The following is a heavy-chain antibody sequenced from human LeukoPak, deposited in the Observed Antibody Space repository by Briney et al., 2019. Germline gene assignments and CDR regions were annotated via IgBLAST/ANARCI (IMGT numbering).Heavy chain of an antibody. CDR1: GGSISSTSHY. D-gene: IGHD3-16*01. J-gene: IGHJ4*02. V-gene: IGHV4-39*07. CDR3: ARGSDTLTY. CDR2: IYYSGST. Sequence: SETLSLTCTVSGGSISSTSHYWGWIRQPPGKGLEWIGSIYYSGSTNYNPSLKSRVTISVDTSKNQFSLNLSSVTAADTALYYCARGSDTLTYWGQGTLVTVSS.